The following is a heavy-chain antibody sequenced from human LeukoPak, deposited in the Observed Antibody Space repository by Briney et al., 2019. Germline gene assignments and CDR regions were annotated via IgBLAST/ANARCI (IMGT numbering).Heavy chain of an antibody. CDR1: GVTIIDYY. J-gene: IGHJ5*01. V-gene: IGHV4-4*07. Sequence: SETLSLTCTVSGVTIIDYYWNWIRQSAGKGLEYIGRISGGGATSYNPSLQSRITMSVDTSKNQFSLHLTSVTAADTAIYYCAREILVPGVNLVIWFDSWGQEFLVTVSS. CDR2: ISGGGAT. CDR3: AREILVPGVNLVIWFDS. D-gene: IGHD3-10*01.